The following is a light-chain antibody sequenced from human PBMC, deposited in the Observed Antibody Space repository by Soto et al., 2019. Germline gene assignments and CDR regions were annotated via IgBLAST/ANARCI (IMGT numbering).Light chain of an antibody. Sequence: IETTQSPATLSVSPGERANLSCRASQSVTNYLSWYQQRPGQAPRLLIYDASNRATGIPARFSGSGSGTDFTLTISSLEPEDFAVYYCQQRSNWPLTFGQGTRLEIK. CDR3: QQRSNWPLT. J-gene: IGKJ5*01. CDR1: QSVTNY. V-gene: IGKV3-11*01. CDR2: DAS.